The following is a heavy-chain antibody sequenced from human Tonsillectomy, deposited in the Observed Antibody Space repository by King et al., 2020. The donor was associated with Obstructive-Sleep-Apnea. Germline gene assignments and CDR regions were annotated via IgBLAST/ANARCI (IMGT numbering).Heavy chain of an antibody. CDR3: ARDFDYFPAAGALDV. J-gene: IGHJ6*02. CDR2: ISSRNEYK. V-gene: IGHV3-21*01. Sequence: VQLVESGGGLVKPGGSVTLSCAASGFTFSSYSFNWVRQAPGKGLEWVASISSRNEYKYYADSVKGRFTVSRDNAKNSVYLQMNSLRVEDTALYYCARDFDYFPAAGALDVWGQGTTLTVSS. D-gene: IGHD3-10*02. CDR1: GFTFSSYS.